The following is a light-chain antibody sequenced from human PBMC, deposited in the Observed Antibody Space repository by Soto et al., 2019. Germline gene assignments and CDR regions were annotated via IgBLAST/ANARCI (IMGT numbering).Light chain of an antibody. CDR2: STN. V-gene: IGLV7-43*01. J-gene: IGLJ1*01. CDR3: LLYYGGAYV. Sequence: QAVVTQEPSLTVSPGGTVTLTCASSNCAVTSGHYPNWFQQKPGQAPRALIYSTNNQHSWTPARFSGSLLGGEAALTLSAVQPDDEAEYFCLLYYGGAYVFGTGTKLTVL. CDR1: NCAVTSGHY.